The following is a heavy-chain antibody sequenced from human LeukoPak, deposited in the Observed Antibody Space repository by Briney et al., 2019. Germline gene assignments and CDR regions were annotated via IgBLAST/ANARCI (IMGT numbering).Heavy chain of an antibody. V-gene: IGHV3-23*01. Sequence: PGGTLRLSCVASGFTFGSYSMSWVRQAPGKGLEWGSAISVSGGNTFYADSVKGRFTISRDNSKNTLYLQMNSLRAEDRAVYYCARDYKYAFDNWGQGTLVTVSS. CDR2: ISVSGGNT. CDR3: ARDYKYAFDN. J-gene: IGHJ4*02. CDR1: GFTFGSYS. D-gene: IGHD5-24*01.